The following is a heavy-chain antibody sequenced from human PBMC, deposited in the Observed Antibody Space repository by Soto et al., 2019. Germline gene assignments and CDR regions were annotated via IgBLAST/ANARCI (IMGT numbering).Heavy chain of an antibody. V-gene: IGHV3-64D*08. D-gene: IGHD3-22*01. CDR1: GFTFSTYP. CDR2: ISSTGGST. Sequence: GGSLRLSCSASGFTFSTYPIHWVRQAPGKGLEYVSAISSTGGSTYYADSVKGRFTISRDNSKNTLYLQMSSLRAEDTAVYHCVQAICDTSGYYYAYWGQGTQVTVSS. J-gene: IGHJ4*02. CDR3: VQAICDTSGYYYAY.